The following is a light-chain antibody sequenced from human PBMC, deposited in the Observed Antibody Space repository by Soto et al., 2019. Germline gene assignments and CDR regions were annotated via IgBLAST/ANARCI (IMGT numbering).Light chain of an antibody. CDR2: DVS. J-gene: IGLJ1*01. CDR3: CSYAGSYTLYV. CDR1: SSDVGGYNY. Sequence: QSVLTQLRSVSGSPGQSVTISCTGTSSDVGGYNYVSWYPQHPGKAPKLMIYDVSKRPSGVPDRFSGSKSGNTAPLTISGLQAEDEADYYCCSYAGSYTLYVFGTGTKVTVL. V-gene: IGLV2-11*01.